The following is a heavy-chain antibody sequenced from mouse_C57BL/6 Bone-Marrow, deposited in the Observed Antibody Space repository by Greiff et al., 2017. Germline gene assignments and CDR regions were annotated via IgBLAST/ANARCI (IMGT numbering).Heavy chain of an antibody. J-gene: IGHJ3*01. CDR3: AREDYGNYGFAY. D-gene: IGHD2-1*01. Sequence: QVQLQQPGAELVKPGASVKLSCKASGYTFTSYWMQWVKQRPGQGLEWIGEIDPSDSYTNYTQKFKGKATLTVDTSSSTAYMQLSSLTSEDSAVYYCAREDYGNYGFAYWGQGTLVTDSA. CDR1: GYTFTSYW. V-gene: IGHV1-50*01. CDR2: IDPSDSYT.